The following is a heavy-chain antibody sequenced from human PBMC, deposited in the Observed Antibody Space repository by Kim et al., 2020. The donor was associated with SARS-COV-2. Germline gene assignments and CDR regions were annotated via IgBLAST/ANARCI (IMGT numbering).Heavy chain of an antibody. CDR2: ITSDGSKN. CDR1: GFTFSTYW. J-gene: IGHJ3*01. D-gene: IGHD3-3*02. V-gene: IGHV3-74*01. Sequence: GGSLRLSCAASGFTFSTYWMHWVRQAPGKGLEWVARITSDGSKNCYADSVKGRFTISRDNAKNTLYLQMNSLRAEDTAVYYCARDVILGVTDA. CDR3: ARDVILGVTDA.